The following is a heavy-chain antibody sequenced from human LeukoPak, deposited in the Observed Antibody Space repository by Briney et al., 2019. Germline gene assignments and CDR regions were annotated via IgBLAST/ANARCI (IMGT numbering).Heavy chain of an antibody. D-gene: IGHD2-15*01. CDR3: ARVGSLYYFDY. CDR2: INPNSGST. Sequence: GASVKVSCKASGYTFTGYYMHWVRQAPGQGLEWMGWINPNSGSTNYAQKFQGRVTMTRDTSISTAYMELSRLRSDDTAVYYCARVGSLYYFDYWGQGTLVTVSS. CDR1: GYTFTGYY. J-gene: IGHJ4*02. V-gene: IGHV1-2*02.